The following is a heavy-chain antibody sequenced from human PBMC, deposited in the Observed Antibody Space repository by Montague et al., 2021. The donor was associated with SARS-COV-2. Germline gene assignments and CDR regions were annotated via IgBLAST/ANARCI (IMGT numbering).Heavy chain of an antibody. J-gene: IGHJ5*02. CDR3: VRDTQYYDDNAWDDWFDP. CDR1: GGSIYSYY. D-gene: IGHD3-16*01. CDR2: VSHKGRT. Sequence: SETLSLTCTVSGGSIYSYYWSWVRQPPGKGLEWIGHVSHKGRTNYNPSLKSRVIISVGTSNNYFSLRLSSVTAADTAVYYCVRDTQYYDDNAWDDWFDPWGQGTLVTVSS. V-gene: IGHV4-59*01.